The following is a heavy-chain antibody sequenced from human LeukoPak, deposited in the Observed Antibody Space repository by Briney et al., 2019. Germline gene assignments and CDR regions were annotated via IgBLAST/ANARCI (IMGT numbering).Heavy chain of an antibody. V-gene: IGHV1-2*02. D-gene: IGHD2-15*01. CDR2: INPNSGVT. Sequence: GASVKVSCKASGYTFTGYYMHWVRQAPGQGLEWLGWINPNSGVTNYAQKFQGRVTMTRDTSISTAYMELSRLRSDDTAVYYCARAREEDCSGGSCYKGRYNWFDPWGQGTLVTVSS. CDR3: ARAREEDCSGGSCYKGRYNWFDP. J-gene: IGHJ5*02. CDR1: GYTFTGYY.